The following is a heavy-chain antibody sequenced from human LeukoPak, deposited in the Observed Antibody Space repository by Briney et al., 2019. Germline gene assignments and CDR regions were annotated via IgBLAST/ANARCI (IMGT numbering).Heavy chain of an antibody. CDR1: GFTFSSYS. Sequence: GGSLRLSCAASGFTFSSYSMNWVRQAPGKGLEWVSHITASGTAMFYADSVKGRFTISRDNAKNSLYLQMNSLRDEDTAVYYCARVIVFMSTGPHLDYWGQGTLAIVSS. J-gene: IGHJ4*02. CDR3: ARVIVFMSTGPHLDY. V-gene: IGHV3-48*02. CDR2: ITASGTAM. D-gene: IGHD3-16*01.